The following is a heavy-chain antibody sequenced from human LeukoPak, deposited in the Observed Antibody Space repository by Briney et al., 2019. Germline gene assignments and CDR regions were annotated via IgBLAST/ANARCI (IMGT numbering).Heavy chain of an antibody. V-gene: IGHV3-53*01. Sequence: GGSLRLSCVASGFTVSSNYMSWVRQAPGKGLEWVSVIYSGGSTYYADSVKGRFTISRDNSKNTLYLQMNSLRAEDTAVYYCARAHGPTVTRAYFDYWGQGTLVTVSS. CDR3: ARAHGPTVTRAYFDY. J-gene: IGHJ4*02. CDR2: IYSGGST. CDR1: GFTVSSNY. D-gene: IGHD4-11*01.